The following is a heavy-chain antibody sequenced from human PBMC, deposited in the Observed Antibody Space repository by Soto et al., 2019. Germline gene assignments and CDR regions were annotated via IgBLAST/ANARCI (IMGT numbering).Heavy chain of an antibody. J-gene: IGHJ4*02. Sequence: GGSLRLSCAASGFTFSSYAMSWVRQAPGKGLEWVSAISGSGGSTYYADSVKGRFTISRDNSKNTLYLQMNSLRAEDMAVYYCAKDKLRLIVPAAMFDYWGQGTLVTVSS. CDR2: ISGSGGST. V-gene: IGHV3-23*01. CDR1: GFTFSSYA. CDR3: AKDKLRLIVPAAMFDY. D-gene: IGHD2-2*01.